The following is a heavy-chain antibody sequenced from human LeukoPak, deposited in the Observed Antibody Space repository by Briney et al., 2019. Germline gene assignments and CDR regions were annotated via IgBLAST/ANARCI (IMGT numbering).Heavy chain of an antibody. D-gene: IGHD3-3*01. Sequence: PSETLSLTCTVSGGSISSYYWSWIRQPPGKGLEWIGYIYYSGSTNYNPSLKSRVTISVDTSKNQFSLKLSSVTAADTAVYYCARDLRYYDFWSGDEDWGQGTLVTVSS. CDR2: IYYSGST. V-gene: IGHV4-59*01. CDR1: GGSISSYY. CDR3: ARDLRYYDFWSGDED. J-gene: IGHJ4*02.